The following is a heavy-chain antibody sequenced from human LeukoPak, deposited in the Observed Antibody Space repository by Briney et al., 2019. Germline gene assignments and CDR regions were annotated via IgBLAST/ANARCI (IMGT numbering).Heavy chain of an antibody. Sequence: GGSLRLSCAASGFTFSDYYMSWIRQAPGKGLEWVSYISSSGSTIYYADSVKGRFTISRDNAKNSLYLQMNSLRAEDTAVYYCARDGGYLEDYDSSGYYPYWGQGTLVTVSS. J-gene: IGHJ4*02. CDR2: ISSSGSTI. V-gene: IGHV3-11*04. CDR1: GFTFSDYY. CDR3: ARDGGYLEDYDSSGYYPY. D-gene: IGHD3-22*01.